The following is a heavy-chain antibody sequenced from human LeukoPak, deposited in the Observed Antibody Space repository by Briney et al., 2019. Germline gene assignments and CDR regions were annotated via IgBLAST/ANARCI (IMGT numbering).Heavy chain of an antibody. Sequence: ASVNVSFKASGYTFTSYGISWVRQAPGQGLEWMGWISAYNGNTNYVQKLQGRVTMTTDTPTSTAYMELRSLRSDDTAVYYCARDPPTVTTPTHFDYWGQGTPVTVSS. CDR3: ARDPPTVTTPTHFDY. V-gene: IGHV1-18*01. CDR1: GYTFTSYG. J-gene: IGHJ4*02. CDR2: ISAYNGNT. D-gene: IGHD4-17*01.